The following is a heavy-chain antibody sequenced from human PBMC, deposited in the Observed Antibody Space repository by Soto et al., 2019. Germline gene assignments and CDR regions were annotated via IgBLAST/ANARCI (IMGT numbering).Heavy chain of an antibody. J-gene: IGHJ4*01. CDR3: ARGEQYSGRIFDY. Sequence: QVQLQQSGPGLVKPSQTLSLTCAITGDSVSSNSAGWSWVRQSPSRCLEWLGRTYYRSKWYYEYAVSVRGRININPDTSKNQYSLQLNSVTPEDTAVYFCARGEQYSGRIFDYWGQGTLVTVSS. D-gene: IGHD1-26*01. CDR1: GDSVSSNSAG. CDR2: TYYRSKWYY. V-gene: IGHV6-1*01.